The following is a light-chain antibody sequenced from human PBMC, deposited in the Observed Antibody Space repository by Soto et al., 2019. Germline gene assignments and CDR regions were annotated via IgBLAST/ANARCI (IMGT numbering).Light chain of an antibody. Sequence: EVVLTQSPATLSLSPGDGATLSCRASQRVNHYLAWYQQRPGRAPRLLLYDTSTRATDIPVRFSGSGSETDFTLTISIVEPEDSALYYCQQYANLITVGQGTRLELQ. J-gene: IGKJ5*01. CDR1: QRVNHY. CDR3: QQYANLIT. V-gene: IGKV3-11*01. CDR2: DTS.